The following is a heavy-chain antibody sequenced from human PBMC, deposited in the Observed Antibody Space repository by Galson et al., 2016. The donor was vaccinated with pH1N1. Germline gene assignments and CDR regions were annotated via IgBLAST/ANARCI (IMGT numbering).Heavy chain of an antibody. Sequence: SVKVSCKASGYTFTTQYVNWVRQAPGQGLEWLGVIDPSGGSTTYAQKFQGRVTVTVDTSTSTVYMELSSLRFDEPAMYYCARGGYWVYWGQGTLVTVSS. CDR3: ARGGYWVY. CDR1: GYTFTTQY. J-gene: IGHJ4*02. V-gene: IGHV1-46*01. CDR2: IDPSGGST. D-gene: IGHD3-22*01.